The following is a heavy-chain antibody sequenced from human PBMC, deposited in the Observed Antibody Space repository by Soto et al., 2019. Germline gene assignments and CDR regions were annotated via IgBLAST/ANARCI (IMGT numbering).Heavy chain of an antibody. CDR1: GYVITSGYY. CDR3: ARYFHTYSGPPI. J-gene: IGHJ4*02. D-gene: IGHD5-12*01. Sequence: XETLSLTCVVAGYVITSGYYWGWIRQPPGKGLEWIGTVDHSGSTYYDPSLQGRVTISIDTSKNQFSLKLTSVTAADTALYYCARYFHTYSGPPIWGQGTLVTVSS. CDR2: VDHSGST. V-gene: IGHV4-38-2*01.